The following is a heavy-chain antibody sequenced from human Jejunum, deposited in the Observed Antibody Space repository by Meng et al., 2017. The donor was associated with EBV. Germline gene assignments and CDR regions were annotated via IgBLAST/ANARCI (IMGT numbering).Heavy chain of an antibody. D-gene: IGHD2-21*02. CDR2: ISAYNANT. Sequence: QVHLVQSGAEGKKPGAPVKVSCKVSGYTYSSYGISWVRQAPGQGLEWMGWISAYNANTNYAQNFQGRVTLTTDTSTNTAYMDLRSLTSDDTALYYCASGGVVVSGSYYFDYWGQGTLVTVSS. V-gene: IGHV1-18*01. J-gene: IGHJ4*02. CDR1: GYTYSSYG. CDR3: ASGGVVVSGSYYFDY.